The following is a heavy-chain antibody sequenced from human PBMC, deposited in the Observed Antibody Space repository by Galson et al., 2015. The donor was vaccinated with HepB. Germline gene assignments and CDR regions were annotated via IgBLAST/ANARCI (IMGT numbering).Heavy chain of an antibody. CDR2: FDPEDGET. Sequence: SVKVSCKVSGYTLTELSMHWVRQAPGKGLEWMGGFDPEDGETIYAQKFQGRVTMTEDTSTDTAYMELSSLRSEDTAVYYCATWHAINRKSSGRLGYWGQGTLVTVSS. V-gene: IGHV1-24*01. J-gene: IGHJ4*02. CDR1: GYTLTELS. D-gene: IGHD6-19*01. CDR3: ATWHAINRKSSGRLGY.